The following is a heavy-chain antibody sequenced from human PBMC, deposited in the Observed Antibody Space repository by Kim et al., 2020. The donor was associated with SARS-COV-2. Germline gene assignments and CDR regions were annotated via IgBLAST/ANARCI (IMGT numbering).Heavy chain of an antibody. D-gene: IGHD3-10*01. Sequence: GGSLRHSCAASGFNASSNYMSWVRQAPGKGLEWVSVIFSGGSTHYADSVKGRFTISRHSSKNMLYLQMNSLRPEDTAVYYCASLWFGELLFEDAFDVWGQGTMVTVSS. CDR1: GFNASSNY. CDR3: ASLWFGELLFEDAFDV. V-gene: IGHV3-53*04. CDR2: IFSGGST. J-gene: IGHJ3*01.